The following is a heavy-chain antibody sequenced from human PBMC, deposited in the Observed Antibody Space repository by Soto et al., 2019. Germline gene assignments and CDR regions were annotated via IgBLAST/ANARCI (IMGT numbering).Heavy chain of an antibody. CDR3: ARQGWGGLDY. CDR1: GDSISSSSYY. CDR2: IYYSGST. V-gene: IGHV4-39*01. Sequence: SETLSLTCTVSGDSISSSSYYWGWIRQPPGKGLEWIGSIYYSGSTYYNPSIKSRVTISVDTSKNQFSLKLSSVTAADTAVYYCARQGWGGLDYWGKGTLVTVSS. J-gene: IGHJ4*02. D-gene: IGHD7-27*01.